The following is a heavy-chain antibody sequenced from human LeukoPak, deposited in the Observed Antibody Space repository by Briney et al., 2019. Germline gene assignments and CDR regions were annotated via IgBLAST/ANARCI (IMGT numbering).Heavy chain of an antibody. CDR3: ARDTYGEYYYYGMDV. D-gene: IGHD3-10*01. CDR1: GGSISSGGYY. V-gene: IGHV4-31*03. J-gene: IGHJ6*02. Sequence: SETLSLTCTVSGGSISSGGYYWSWIRQHPGKGLEWIGYIYYSGSTYYNPSLKSRVTISVDTSKNQFSLKLSSVTAADTAVYYCARDTYGEYYYYGMDVWGQGTTVTVSS. CDR2: IYYSGST.